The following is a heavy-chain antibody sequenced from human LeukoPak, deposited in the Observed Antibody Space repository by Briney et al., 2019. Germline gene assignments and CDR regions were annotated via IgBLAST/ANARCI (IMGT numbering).Heavy chain of an antibody. CDR1: GYTFTSYD. V-gene: IGHV1-8*03. J-gene: IGHJ4*02. Sequence: ASVKVSCKASGYTFTSYDINWVRQATGQGLEWMGWMNPNSGNTGYAQKFQGRVTITRNTSISTAYMELSRLRSDDTAVYYCARDEGYCSGGSCPYFDYWGQGTLVTVSS. CDR2: MNPNSGNT. CDR3: ARDEGYCSGGSCPYFDY. D-gene: IGHD2-15*01.